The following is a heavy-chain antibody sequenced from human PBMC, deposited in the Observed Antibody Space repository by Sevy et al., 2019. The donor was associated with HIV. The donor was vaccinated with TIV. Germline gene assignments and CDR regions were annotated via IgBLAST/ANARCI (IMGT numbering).Heavy chain of an antibody. Sequence: GGSLRLSCAASGFTVSSNYMSWVRQAPGKGLEWVSVIYSGGSTYYADSVKGRFTISRDNSKNTLYLQMNCLRAEDTAVYYCARVMAVAGRGAYYGMDVWGQGTTVTVSS. CDR3: ARVMAVAGRGAYYGMDV. CDR1: GFTVSSNY. J-gene: IGHJ6*02. D-gene: IGHD6-19*01. CDR2: IYSGGST. V-gene: IGHV3-53*01.